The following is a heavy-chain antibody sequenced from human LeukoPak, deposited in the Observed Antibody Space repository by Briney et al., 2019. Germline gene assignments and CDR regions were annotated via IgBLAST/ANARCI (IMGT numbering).Heavy chain of an antibody. Sequence: SETLSLTCAVSGGSISSGGYSWSWLRQPPGKGLEWIGYIYHSGSTYYNPSLKSRVTISVDRSKNQFSLKLSSVTAADTAVYYCARDRGDGYFDYWGQGTLVTVSS. V-gene: IGHV4-30-2*01. CDR2: IYHSGST. CDR3: ARDRGDGYFDY. J-gene: IGHJ4*02. CDR1: GGSISSGGYS. D-gene: IGHD7-27*01.